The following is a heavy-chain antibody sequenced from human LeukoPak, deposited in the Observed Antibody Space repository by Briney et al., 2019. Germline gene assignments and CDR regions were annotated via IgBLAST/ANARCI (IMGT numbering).Heavy chain of an antibody. D-gene: IGHD3-16*01. V-gene: IGHV3-30*04. CDR1: GFTFSSYA. Sequence: GGSLRLSCAASGFTFSSYAMHWVRQAPGKGLEWVAVISYDGSNKYYADSVKGRFTISRDNAKNSLYLQMNSLRAEDTAVYHCVRGDRRDFWGQGTLVTVSS. J-gene: IGHJ4*02. CDR3: VRGDRRDF. CDR2: ISYDGSNK.